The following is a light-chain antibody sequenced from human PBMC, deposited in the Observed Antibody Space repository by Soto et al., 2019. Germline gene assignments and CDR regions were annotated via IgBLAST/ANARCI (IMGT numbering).Light chain of an antibody. J-gene: IGKJ2*01. Sequence: DIQMTQSPSSLSASVGDRVTIPCRASQSISSYLNWYQLKPGKAPKLLIYAASSLQSGVPSRFSGSGSGTDFTLTISSLQPEDFATYYCQQSYSTPYTFGQGTKLVIK. CDR1: QSISSY. V-gene: IGKV1-39*01. CDR3: QQSYSTPYT. CDR2: AAS.